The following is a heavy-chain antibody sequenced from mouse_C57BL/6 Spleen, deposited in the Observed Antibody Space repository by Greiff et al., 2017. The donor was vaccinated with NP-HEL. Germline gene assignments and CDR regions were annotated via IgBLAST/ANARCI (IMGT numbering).Heavy chain of an antibody. J-gene: IGHJ2*01. D-gene: IGHD2-2*01. CDR3: ARGTYGYPYFDY. CDR1: GFSLSTSGMG. CDR2: IYWDDDK. V-gene: IGHV8-12*01. Sequence: QVTLKESGPGILQSSQTLSLTCSFSGFSLSTSGMGVSWIRQPSGKGLEWLAHIYWDDDKRYNPSLKSRLTISKDTSRNQVFLKITSVDTADTATYYCARGTYGYPYFDYWGQGTTLTVSS.